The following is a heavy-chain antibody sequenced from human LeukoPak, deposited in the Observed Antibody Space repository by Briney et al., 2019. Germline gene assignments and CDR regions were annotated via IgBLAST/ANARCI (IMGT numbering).Heavy chain of an antibody. CDR1: GFTVSSNL. V-gene: IGHV3-66*01. Sequence: PGGSLRLSCAASGFTVSSNLMSWVRQAPGKGLEWASAIFVGGGTYYADSVKGRFTISSDNSKNTLYPQMNSLSAEDTAVYYCALGGYLYGTTFDYWGQGTLVTVSS. J-gene: IGHJ4*02. CDR3: ALGGYLYGTTFDY. CDR2: IFVGGGT. D-gene: IGHD5-18*01.